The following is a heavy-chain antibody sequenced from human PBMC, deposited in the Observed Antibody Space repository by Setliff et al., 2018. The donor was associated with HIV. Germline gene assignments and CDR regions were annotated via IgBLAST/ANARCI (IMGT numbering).Heavy chain of an antibody. D-gene: IGHD3-22*01. Sequence: SETLSLTCTVSGYSISSDYYWGWIRQPPGKGLEWIGNIYHSGRTYYNPSLKSRVAISIDTSKNQFSLNLTSVTAADTAVYYCASRVYYYDSNNFLREEGFDPWGQGTLVTVSS. CDR3: ASRVYYYDSNNFLREEGFDP. J-gene: IGHJ5*02. CDR1: GYSISSDYY. V-gene: IGHV4-38-2*02. CDR2: IYHSGRT.